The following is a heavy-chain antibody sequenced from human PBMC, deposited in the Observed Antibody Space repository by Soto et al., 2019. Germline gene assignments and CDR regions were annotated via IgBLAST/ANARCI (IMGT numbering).Heavy chain of an antibody. V-gene: IGHV4-30-2*01. J-gene: IGHJ4*02. D-gene: IGHD3-22*01. CDR1: GGSISSGGYS. CDR2: VYHSGST. Sequence: SETLSLTCAVSGGSISSGGYSWSWIRQPPGKGLEWIGYVYHSGSTYYNPSLKSRVTISVDRSKNQFSLKLSSVTAADTAVYYCARGAPVVNDYWGQGTLVTVSS. CDR3: ARGAPVVNDY.